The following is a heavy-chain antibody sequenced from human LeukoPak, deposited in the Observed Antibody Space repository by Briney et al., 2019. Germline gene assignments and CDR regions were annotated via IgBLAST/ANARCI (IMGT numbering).Heavy chain of an antibody. D-gene: IGHD4-17*01. J-gene: IGHJ3*02. CDR3: AKWTGRTTVKAFDI. CDR1: GFTFSTYA. CDR2: ISGSGDST. Sequence: PGGSLRLSCAASGFTFSTYAMTWVRQAPGKGLEWVSAISGSGDSTYYANSVKGRFTISRDNSKNTLYLQMNSLRAEDTAVYYCAKWTGRTTVKAFDIWGQGTMVTVSS. V-gene: IGHV3-23*01.